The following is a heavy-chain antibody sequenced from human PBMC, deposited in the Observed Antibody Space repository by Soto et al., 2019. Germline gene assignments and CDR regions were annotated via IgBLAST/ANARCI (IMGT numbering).Heavy chain of an antibody. CDR2: ISSGSSYI. CDR3: ARDRVVAGTYYYYMDV. CDR1: GFTFSSYS. J-gene: IGHJ6*03. D-gene: IGHD2-15*01. Sequence: EVQLVESGGGLVKPGGSLRLSCAASGFTFSSYSMNWVRQAPGKGLEWVSSISSGSSYIYYADSVKGRFTISRDNAKNPLYLQMNSLRAEDTAVYDCARDRVVAGTYYYYMDVWGQGTTVTLSS. V-gene: IGHV3-21*01.